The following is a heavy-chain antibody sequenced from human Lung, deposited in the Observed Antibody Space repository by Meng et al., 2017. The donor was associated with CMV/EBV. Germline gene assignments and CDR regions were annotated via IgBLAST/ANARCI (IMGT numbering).Heavy chain of an antibody. CDR1: ISSSNW. D-gene: IGHD2-2*01. V-gene: IGHV4-4*02. CDR3: ARDFSDIVVVPAAMGGFDP. Sequence: ISSSNWWSWVRQPPGKGLEWIGKIYHGGSTNYNPSLKSRVTISVDKSKNQFSLKLSSVTAADTAVYYCARDFSDIVVVPAAMGGFDPWGQGTLVTVSS. CDR2: IYHGGST. J-gene: IGHJ5*02.